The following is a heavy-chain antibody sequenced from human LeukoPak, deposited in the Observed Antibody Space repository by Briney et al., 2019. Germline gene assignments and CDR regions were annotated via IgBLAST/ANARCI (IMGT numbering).Heavy chain of an antibody. CDR1: GGSISSYY. CDR2: IYTSGST. CDR3: ARDTAGYCSSTSCYSPNWFDP. V-gene: IGHV4-4*07. J-gene: IGHJ5*02. D-gene: IGHD2-2*01. Sequence: SETLSPTCAVSGGSISSYYWSWIRQPAGKGLEWIGRIYTSGSTNYNPSLKSRVTMSVDTSKNQFSLKLSSVTAADTAVYYCARDTAGYCSSTSCYSPNWFDPWGQGTLVTVSS.